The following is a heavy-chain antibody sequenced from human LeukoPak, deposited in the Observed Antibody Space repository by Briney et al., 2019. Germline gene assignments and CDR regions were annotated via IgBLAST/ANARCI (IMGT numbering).Heavy chain of an antibody. J-gene: IGHJ5*02. D-gene: IGHD5-18*01. CDR1: GGSFSGYY. Sequence: SETLSLTCAVYGGSFSGYYWSWIRQPPGKGLEWIGEINHSGSTNYNPSLKSRVTISVDTSKNQFSRKLSSVTAADTAVYYCARGRRGYSYGYRRFDPWGQGTLVTVSS. CDR2: INHSGST. V-gene: IGHV4-34*01. CDR3: ARGRRGYSYGYRRFDP.